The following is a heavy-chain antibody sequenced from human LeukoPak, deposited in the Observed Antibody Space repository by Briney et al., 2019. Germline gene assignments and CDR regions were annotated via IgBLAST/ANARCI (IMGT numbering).Heavy chain of an antibody. J-gene: IGHJ4*02. CDR2: MNPNSGGT. CDR1: GYTFTGYY. CDR3: AREGVGIVVVPAAEFDY. V-gene: IGHV1-2*02. Sequence: ASVKVSCKASGYTFTGYYMHWVRQAPGQGLEWMGWMNPNSGGTNYAQKFQGRVTMTRDTSISTAYMELSRLRSDDTAVYYCAREGVGIVVVPAAEFDYWGQGTLVTVSS. D-gene: IGHD2-2*03.